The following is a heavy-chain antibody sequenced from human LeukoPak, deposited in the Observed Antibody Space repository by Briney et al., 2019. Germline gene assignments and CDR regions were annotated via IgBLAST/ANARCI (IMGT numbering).Heavy chain of an antibody. CDR3: ARGGTTWAKTDF. D-gene: IGHD1-7*01. CDR1: GFTFSSYS. V-gene: IGHV3-48*04. J-gene: IGHJ4*02. CDR2: ISSTSSTI. Sequence: GGSLRLSCAASGFTFSSYSMNWVRQAPGKGLEWLSYISSTSSTIYYADSVKGRFTISRDSPKNSLYLQMNSLRAEDTAVYYCARGGTTWAKTDFWGQGTLVTVSS.